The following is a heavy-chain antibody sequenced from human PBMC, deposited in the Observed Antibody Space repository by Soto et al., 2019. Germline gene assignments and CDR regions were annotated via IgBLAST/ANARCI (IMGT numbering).Heavy chain of an antibody. Sequence: SVKVSCKASGGTFSSYAISWVRQAPGQGLEWMGGIIPIFGTANYAQKFQGRVTITADESTSTAYMELSSLRSEDTAVYYCASQYYYDSSGYFPNYYGVDVWGQGTTVTVSS. V-gene: IGHV1-69*13. D-gene: IGHD3-22*01. CDR2: IIPIFGTA. CDR3: ASQYYYDSSGYFPNYYGVDV. CDR1: GGTFSSYA. J-gene: IGHJ6*02.